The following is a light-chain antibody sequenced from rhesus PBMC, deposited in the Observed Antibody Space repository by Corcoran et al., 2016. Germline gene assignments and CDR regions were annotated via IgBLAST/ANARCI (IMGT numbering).Light chain of an antibody. CDR3: LQDIQLPFT. V-gene: IGKV2-78*01. CDR1: QSLLHSNGYTY. J-gene: IGKJ3*01. CDR2: LGS. Sequence: DIVMTQTPLSLPVTPGEPASISCRSSQSLLHSNGYTYLFWYLQKPGQSPQLLIYLGSTRAFGVPDRFSGSGSGTYFTLKISRLEVEDVGVYYCLQDIQLPFTFGPGTKLDIK.